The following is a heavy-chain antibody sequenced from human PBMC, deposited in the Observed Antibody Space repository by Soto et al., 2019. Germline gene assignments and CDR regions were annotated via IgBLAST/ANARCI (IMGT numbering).Heavy chain of an antibody. CDR3: ARGNAGYSSGWSMAYYYYGMDV. J-gene: IGHJ6*02. CDR1: GGTFSSYA. D-gene: IGHD6-19*01. Sequence: SVKVSCKASGGTFSSYAISWVRQAPGQGLEWMGGIIPIFGTANYAQKFQGRVTITADKSTSTAYMELSSLRSEDTAVHYCARGNAGYSSGWSMAYYYYGMDVWGQGTTVTVSS. CDR2: IIPIFGTA. V-gene: IGHV1-69*06.